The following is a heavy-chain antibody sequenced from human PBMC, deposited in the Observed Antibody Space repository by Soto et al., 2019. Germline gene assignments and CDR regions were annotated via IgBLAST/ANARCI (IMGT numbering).Heavy chain of an antibody. CDR3: ATTGIAVAGEYYYFDY. Sequence: ASVKVSCKASGYTFSNYDINWVRQATGQGLEWMGWVNPMSGNRGYAQRFQGRVTMTADTSTNTAYMELTSLTTEDTAVYFCATTGIAVAGEYYYFDYWGQGTLVTVSS. CDR1: GYTFSNYD. D-gene: IGHD6-19*01. CDR2: VNPMSGNR. J-gene: IGHJ4*02. V-gene: IGHV1-8*01.